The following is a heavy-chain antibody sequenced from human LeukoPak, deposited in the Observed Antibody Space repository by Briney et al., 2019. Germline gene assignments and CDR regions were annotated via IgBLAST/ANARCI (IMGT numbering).Heavy chain of an antibody. V-gene: IGHV4-59*12. CDR3: ARGGGNSGSATDR. D-gene: IGHD5-12*01. Sequence: PSETLSLTCTVSGGSISGYYYNWIRQPPGKGLEWIGYIYYSGTTNYNPSLKSRVTISVDTSKNQFSLKLSSVTAADTAMYYCARGGGNSGSATDRWGQGTLVTVSS. J-gene: IGHJ5*02. CDR1: GGSISGYY. CDR2: IYYSGTT.